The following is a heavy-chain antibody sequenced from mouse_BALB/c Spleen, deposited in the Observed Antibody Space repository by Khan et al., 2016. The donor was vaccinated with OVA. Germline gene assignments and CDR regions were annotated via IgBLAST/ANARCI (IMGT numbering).Heavy chain of an antibody. CDR2: IIPSNDYT. D-gene: IGHD2-14*01. CDR1: GYTFTTYT. J-gene: IGHJ3*01. V-gene: IGHV1-4*01. CDR3: GIEEAYYRSYGWFAY. Sequence: VQLQQSGAELARPGASVKMSGKASGYTFTTYTIHWVKQRPGQGLEWIGYIIPSNDYTNYNQKFKDRVTLTADKSSSTAYMQLSSLTSYDSAVPYCGIEEAYYRSYGWFAYWGQGTLVTVSA.